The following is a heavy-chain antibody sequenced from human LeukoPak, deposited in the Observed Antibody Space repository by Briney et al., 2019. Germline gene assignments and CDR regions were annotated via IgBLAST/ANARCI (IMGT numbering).Heavy chain of an antibody. J-gene: IGHJ4*02. V-gene: IGHV4-39*06. D-gene: IGHD6-13*01. CDR3: AREEYSSDWYGHDS. CDR1: GGSISNTNYY. Sequence: PSETLSLTCTVSGGSISNTNYYWAWIRQPPGRGLEWIGSIYYTGTTFDNPSLKSRVTLSVDTSKNQFPLRLTSVTAADTAFYYCAREEYSSDWYGHDSWGQGTLVTVSS. CDR2: IYYTGTT.